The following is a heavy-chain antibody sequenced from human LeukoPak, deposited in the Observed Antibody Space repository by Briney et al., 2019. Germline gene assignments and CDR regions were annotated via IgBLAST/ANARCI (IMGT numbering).Heavy chain of an antibody. D-gene: IGHD1-7*01. CDR3: ARYSGETYWHFFDY. CDR1: GGSITSYF. CDR2: IYASGST. V-gene: IGHV4-4*07. Sequence: KPSETLSLTCTVSGGSITSYFWSWIRQPAGKGLEWIGRIYASGSTNYNRSLKSRVIMSVDTSKNQFYLKLSSVTAADTAVYYCARYSGETYWHFFDYWGQGTLVTVSS. J-gene: IGHJ4*02.